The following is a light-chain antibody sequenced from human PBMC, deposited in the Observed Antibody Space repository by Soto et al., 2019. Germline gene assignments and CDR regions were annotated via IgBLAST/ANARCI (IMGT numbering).Light chain of an antibody. CDR3: MQALQTPLT. J-gene: IGKJ4*01. V-gene: IGKV2-28*01. CDR2: LGS. CDR1: QSLLHSNGYNY. Sequence: DIVMTQSPLSLPVTPGEPASISCRSSQSLLHSNGYNYLDWYLQKPGQSPQVLIYLGSNRASGVPDRFSGSGSGTGFTLKISRVEAEDVGVYYCMQALQTPLTFGGGTKVEIK.